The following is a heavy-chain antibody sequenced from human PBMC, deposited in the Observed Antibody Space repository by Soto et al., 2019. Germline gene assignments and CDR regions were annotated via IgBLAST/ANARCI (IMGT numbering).Heavy chain of an antibody. J-gene: IGHJ6*02. Sequence: SETLSLTCTVSGGSISSSSYYWGWIRQPPGKGLEWIGSIYYSGSTYYNPSLKSRVTISVDTSKNQFSLKLSSVTAADTAVYYFARLNGYCVSTGCHGYYGMDVWGQGTTVT. D-gene: IGHD2-2*03. CDR3: ARLNGYCVSTGCHGYYGMDV. CDR1: GGSISSSSYY. CDR2: IYYSGST. V-gene: IGHV4-39*01.